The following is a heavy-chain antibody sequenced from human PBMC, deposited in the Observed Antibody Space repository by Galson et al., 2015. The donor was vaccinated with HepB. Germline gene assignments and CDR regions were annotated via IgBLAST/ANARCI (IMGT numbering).Heavy chain of an antibody. V-gene: IGHV5-51*01. CDR1: GYRFTTYW. J-gene: IGHJ4*02. Sequence: QSGAEVKKSGESLKISCKGSGYRFTTYWIGWVRQIPGKGLEWMGIIYPSDSDTRYSPSFQGQVTISADKSIYTAYLQWSSLKASDTAMYYCARHRVGYCSGGSCHDFDYWGQGTLVTVSS. D-gene: IGHD2-15*01. CDR3: ARHRVGYCSGGSCHDFDY. CDR2: IYPSDSDT.